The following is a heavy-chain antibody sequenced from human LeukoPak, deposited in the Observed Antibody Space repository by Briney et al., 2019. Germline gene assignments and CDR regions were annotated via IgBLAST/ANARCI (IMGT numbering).Heavy chain of an antibody. J-gene: IGHJ5*02. D-gene: IGHD2-15*01. V-gene: IGHV1-69*13. CDR3: AGDGYCSGGSCYQNWFDP. CDR2: IIPIFGTA. CDR1: GGTISSYA. Sequence: SVKVSCKASGGTISSYAISWVRQAPGQGLEWMGGIIPIFGTANYAQKFQGRVTITADESTSTAYMELSSLRSEDTAVYYCAGDGYCSGGSCYQNWFDPWGQGTLVTVSS.